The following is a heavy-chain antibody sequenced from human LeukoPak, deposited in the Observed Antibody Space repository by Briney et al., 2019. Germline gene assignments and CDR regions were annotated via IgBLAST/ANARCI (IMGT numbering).Heavy chain of an antibody. CDR1: GFTFSDHY. V-gene: IGHV3-11*01. CDR3: ARALRDSSWYYEY. CDR2: ISNSGDIM. Sequence: GGSLRLSCAASGFTFSDHYMSWFRQAPGKGLEWVSYISNSGDIMYYADSVKGRFTISRDNAKNSQYLQMSTLRADDTAVYYCARALRDSSWYYEYWGRGTLVTVSS. J-gene: IGHJ4*01. D-gene: IGHD6-13*01.